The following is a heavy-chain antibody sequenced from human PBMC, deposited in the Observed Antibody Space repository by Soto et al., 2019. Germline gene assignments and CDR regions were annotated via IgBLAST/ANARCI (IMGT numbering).Heavy chain of an antibody. CDR2: TYITGDS. CDR1: GGSITSYY. Sequence: SETLSLTCTVSGGSITSYYWSWIRQPAGKGLEWIGRTYITGDSNYSPSLKSRVTMSLDTSKNQFSLKLSSVTAADTAVYSCARDTRAFAVYTLWVR. V-gene: IGHV4-4*07. CDR3: ARDTRAFAVYTL. J-gene: IGHJ2*01. D-gene: IGHD1-20*01.